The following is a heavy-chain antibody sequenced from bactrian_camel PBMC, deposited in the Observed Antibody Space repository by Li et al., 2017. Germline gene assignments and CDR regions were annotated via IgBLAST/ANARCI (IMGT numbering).Heavy chain of an antibody. Sequence: HVQLVESGGGSVQAGGSLRLSCAASGYTYSSYCMGWFRQAPGKEREGVAAIDSDGSTSYADSVKGRFTISQDNAKNTLYLQMNSLKTEDTAVYYCTKVDFANWFHLPNLEVWGQGTQVTVS. CDR2: IDSDGST. D-gene: IGHD7*01. J-gene: IGHJ2*01. CDR1: GYTYSSYC. CDR3: TKVDFANWFHLPNLEV. V-gene: IGHV3S26*01.